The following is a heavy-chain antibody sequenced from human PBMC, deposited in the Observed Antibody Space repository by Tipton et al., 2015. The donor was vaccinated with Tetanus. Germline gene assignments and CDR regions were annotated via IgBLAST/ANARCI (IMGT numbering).Heavy chain of an antibody. D-gene: IGHD3-22*01. J-gene: IGHJ6*02. CDR3: ARDRGDYIYYGMDV. CDR2: INPNNGAT. CDR1: GYSLTDYY. Sequence: QVQLVQSGAEVKKPGASVKVSCKASGYSLTDYYIHWVRQAPGQGLEWMGWINPNNGATNYAQKFQAWVTMTRDTSISTAYMELRSLRSDDTAVYYCARDRGDYIYYGMDVWGPGTTVTVS. V-gene: IGHV1-2*04.